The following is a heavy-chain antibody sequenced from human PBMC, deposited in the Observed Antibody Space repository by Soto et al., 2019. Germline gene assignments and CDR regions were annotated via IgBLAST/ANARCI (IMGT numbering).Heavy chain of an antibody. CDR3: ASSPARSYYGSGAHAAWFDP. CDR1: GDSVSSGNYY. J-gene: IGHJ5*02. Sequence: SETLSLTCSVSGDSVSSGNYYWSWIRQPPGKGLEWIGYIYYSGSTYYNPSLKSRVTISVDTSKNQFSLKLSSVTAADTAVYYCASSPARSYYGSGAHAAWFDPWGQGTLVTVSS. V-gene: IGHV4-30-4*08. D-gene: IGHD3-10*01. CDR2: IYYSGST.